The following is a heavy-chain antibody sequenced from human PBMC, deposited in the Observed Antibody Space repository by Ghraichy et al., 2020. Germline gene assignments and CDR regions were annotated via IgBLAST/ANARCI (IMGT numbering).Heavy chain of an antibody. CDR1: GFTFSSYG. V-gene: IGHV3-30*02. D-gene: IGHD3-16*01. CDR3: ASPPGDNTFRDY. Sequence: GGSLRLSCAASGFTFSSYGMHWVRQAPGKGLEWVAFIRYVGSNKYYADSVKGRFTISRDNSKNTLYLQMNSLRAEQTAVYYCASPPGDNTFRDYWGQGTLVTVSS. CDR2: IRYVGSNK. J-gene: IGHJ4*02.